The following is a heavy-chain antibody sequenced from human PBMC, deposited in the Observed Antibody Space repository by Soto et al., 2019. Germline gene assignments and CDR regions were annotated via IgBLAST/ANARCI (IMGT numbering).Heavy chain of an antibody. Sequence: QVELVQSGAEVKKPGASVKVSCKASGYTFTSYGISWVRQAPGQGVEGMGWISAYNGNTNYAQKLQGRVTMTPDTTTSTAYMGLRSLRSDDTAVYYWARVTYYSYGMDVWGQGTTVTVSS. J-gene: IGHJ6*02. CDR2: ISAYNGNT. CDR3: ARVTYYSYGMDV. CDR1: GYTFTSYG. V-gene: IGHV1-18*01.